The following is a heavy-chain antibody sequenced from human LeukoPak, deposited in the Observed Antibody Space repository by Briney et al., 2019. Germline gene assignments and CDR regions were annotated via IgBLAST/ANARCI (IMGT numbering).Heavy chain of an antibody. CDR1: GYSFTSYW. CDR2: IYPGDSDT. D-gene: IGHD5-18*01. J-gene: IGHJ6*03. V-gene: IGHV5-51*01. CDR3: ARVGYSYGFYYYYMDV. Sequence: GESLKISCKGSGYSFTSYWIGWVRQMPGKGLEWMGIIYPGDSDTGYSPSFQGQVTISADKSISTAYLQWSSLKASDTAMYYCARVGYSYGFYYYYMDVWGKGTTVTVSS.